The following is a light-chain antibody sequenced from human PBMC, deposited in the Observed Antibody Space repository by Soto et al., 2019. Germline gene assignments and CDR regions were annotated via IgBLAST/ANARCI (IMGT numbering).Light chain of an antibody. CDR3: QQYSSSPPMYT. CDR1: QSVSSSY. Sequence: EIVLTQSPGTLSLSPGERATLSCRASQSVSSSYLAWYQQKPGQAPRLPIYGASSRATGIPDRFSGSGSGTDFTLTISRLEPEDFAVYYCQQYSSSPPMYTFGQGTKLEIK. J-gene: IGKJ2*01. V-gene: IGKV3-20*01. CDR2: GAS.